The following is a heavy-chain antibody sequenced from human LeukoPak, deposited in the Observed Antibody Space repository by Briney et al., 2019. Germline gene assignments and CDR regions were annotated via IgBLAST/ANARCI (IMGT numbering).Heavy chain of an antibody. CDR3: ATETNGRHYDY. CDR1: GFTFSSYA. V-gene: IGHV3-33*08. D-gene: IGHD1-14*01. CDR2: IWYDGSNE. Sequence: GGSLRLSCAASGFTFSSYATSGVRQAPGKGLEWLAVIWYDGSNEYYADSVKGRFTISRDNSKNTLYLKMNTVRAEDTAVYYCATETNGRHYDYWGQGTLLTVSS. J-gene: IGHJ4*02.